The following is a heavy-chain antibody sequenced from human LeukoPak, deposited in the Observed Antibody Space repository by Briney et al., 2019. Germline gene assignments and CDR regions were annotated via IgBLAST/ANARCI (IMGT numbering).Heavy chain of an antibody. J-gene: IGHJ4*02. Sequence: ASVKVSCKASGGTFSSYAISWVRQAPGQGLEWMGGIIPIFGTANYAQKFQGRVTITADESTSTAYMELSSLRSEDMAVYYCARDYYDSSGYYFDYWGQGTLVTVSS. D-gene: IGHD3-22*01. V-gene: IGHV1-69*13. CDR1: GGTFSSYA. CDR3: ARDYYDSSGYYFDY. CDR2: IIPIFGTA.